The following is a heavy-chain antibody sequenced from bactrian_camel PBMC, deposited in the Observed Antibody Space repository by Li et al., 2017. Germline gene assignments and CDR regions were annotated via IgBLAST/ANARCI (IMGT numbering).Heavy chain of an antibody. Sequence: HVQLVESGGGSVQTGGSLRLSCAASGYTYSSNCMAWFRRPPGKEREGVASIDSDGETTYTDSVKGRFAISRDNAKDTLYLQMNSLKIEDTAVYYCALGSSRQATMTARGKGTQVTVS. CDR2: IDSDGET. J-gene: IGHJ4*01. D-gene: IGHD3*01. CDR1: GYTYSSNC. V-gene: IGHV3S53*01.